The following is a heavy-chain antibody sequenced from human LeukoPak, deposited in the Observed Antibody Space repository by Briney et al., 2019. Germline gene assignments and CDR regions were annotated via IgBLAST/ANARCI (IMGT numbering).Heavy chain of an antibody. CDR2: IYNSGST. D-gene: IGHD3-10*01. Sequence: SETLSLTCTVSGVSISSYYWSWIRQPPGKGLEWIGYIYNSGSTNYNPSLKSRVTISVDTSTNQFSLKLSSVTAADTAVYYCARHRFGYGLDYWGQGTLVTVSS. V-gene: IGHV4-59*08. CDR1: GVSISSYY. J-gene: IGHJ4*02. CDR3: ARHRFGYGLDY.